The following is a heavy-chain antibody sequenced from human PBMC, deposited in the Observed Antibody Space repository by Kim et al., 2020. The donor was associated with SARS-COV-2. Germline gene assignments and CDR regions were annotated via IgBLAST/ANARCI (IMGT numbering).Heavy chain of an antibody. D-gene: IGHD3-10*01. Sequence: GGSLRLSCAASGFTFSSYSMNWVRQAPGKGLEWVSSISSSSSYIYYADSVKGRFTISRDNAKNSLYLQMNSLRAEDTAVYYCAREGRYGSGSYVYYFDYWGQGTLVTVSS. CDR2: ISSSSSYI. J-gene: IGHJ4*02. V-gene: IGHV3-21*01. CDR3: AREGRYGSGSYVYYFDY. CDR1: GFTFSSYS.